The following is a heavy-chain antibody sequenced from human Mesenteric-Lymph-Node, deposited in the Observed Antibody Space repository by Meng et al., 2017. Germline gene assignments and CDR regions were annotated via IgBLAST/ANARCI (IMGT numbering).Heavy chain of an antibody. V-gene: IGHV1-2*06. D-gene: IGHD3-10*01. CDR2: INPNSGGT. J-gene: IGHJ3*02. CDR1: GYSFTAYY. CDR3: ARAITMVRGVILERDAFDI. Sequence: ASVKVSCKASGYSFTAYYMHWVRQAPGQGLEWMGRINPNSGGTNYAQKFQGRVTMTRDTSISTAYMELSRLRSDDTAVYYCARAITMVRGVILERDAFDIWGQGTMVTVSS.